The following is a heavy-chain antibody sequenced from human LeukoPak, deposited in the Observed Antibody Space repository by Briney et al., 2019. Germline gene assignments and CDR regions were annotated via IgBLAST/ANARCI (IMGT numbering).Heavy chain of an antibody. CDR3: ATRRHGGVYYDILTGYTIFDY. D-gene: IGHD3-9*01. J-gene: IGHJ4*02. CDR2: FDPEDGET. CDR1: GYALTELS. Sequence: ASVKVSCKVSGYALTELSMHWVRQAPGKGLEWMGGFDPEDGETIYAQKFQGRVTMTEDTSTDTAYMELSSLRSEDTAVYYCATRRHGGVYYDILTGYTIFDYWGQGTLVTVSS. V-gene: IGHV1-24*01.